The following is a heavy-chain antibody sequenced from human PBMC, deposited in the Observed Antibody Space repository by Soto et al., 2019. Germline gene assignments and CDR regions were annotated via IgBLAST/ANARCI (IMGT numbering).Heavy chain of an antibody. V-gene: IGHV1-69*01. Sequence: QGQLVQAGAEVKKPGSSVRISCRASGGTFSNDAVSWVRQAPGQGLQWMGAIIPIFGTTYHAQKFQGRLTIIADESTATAYMELRSVTSEDAAVYYCATGLRTGNYGMDVWGQGTAVTVSS. D-gene: IGHD3-10*01. CDR3: ATGLRTGNYGMDV. J-gene: IGHJ6*02. CDR2: IIPIFGTT. CDR1: GGTFSNDA.